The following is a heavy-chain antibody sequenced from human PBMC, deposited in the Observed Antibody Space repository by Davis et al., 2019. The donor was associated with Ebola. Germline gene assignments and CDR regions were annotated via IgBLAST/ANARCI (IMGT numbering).Heavy chain of an antibody. J-gene: IGHJ6*03. CDR1: GFTVSSNY. Sequence: GESLKISCAASGFTVSSNYMSWVRQAPGKGLEWVSVIYSGGSTYYADSVKGRFTISRDNSKNTLYLQMNSLRAEDTAVYYCAREEAVTTGFYYYYMDVWGKGTTVTVSS. CDR3: AREEAVTTGFYYYYMDV. CDR2: IYSGGST. D-gene: IGHD4-11*01. V-gene: IGHV3-53*01.